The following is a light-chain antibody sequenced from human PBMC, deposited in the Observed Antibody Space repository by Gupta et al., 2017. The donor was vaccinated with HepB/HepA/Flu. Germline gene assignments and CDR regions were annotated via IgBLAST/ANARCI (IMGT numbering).Light chain of an antibody. CDR2: ESN. V-gene: IGLV1-51*02. CDR3: GTWDSSLSVWV. CDR1: NSNIGNNY. Sequence: QSVLTQPPSVSAAPGQTVTISCSGSNSNIGNNYVSWYQQLPGTAPKLLIYESNKRPSGIPDRFSASNSGTSATLGITGLQSGDEADYYCGTWDSSLSVWVFGGGTKLTVL. J-gene: IGLJ3*02.